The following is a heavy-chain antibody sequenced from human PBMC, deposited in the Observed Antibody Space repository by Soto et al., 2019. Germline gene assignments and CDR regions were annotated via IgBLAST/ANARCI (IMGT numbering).Heavy chain of an antibody. D-gene: IGHD5-12*01. CDR3: ARVGQTRGLRLHWDFDI. V-gene: IGHV1-2*04. Sequence: QVQLVQSGAEVKKPGASVKLSCKASGCTFTGYYMHWVRQAPGQGLEWMGWINPNSGGTNYAQKFQGWVTMTRDTSISTAYMEQSRLRSDDTAVYYCARVGQTRGLRLHWDFDICGQGTIVTVSS. J-gene: IGHJ3*02. CDR1: GCTFTGYY. CDR2: INPNSGGT.